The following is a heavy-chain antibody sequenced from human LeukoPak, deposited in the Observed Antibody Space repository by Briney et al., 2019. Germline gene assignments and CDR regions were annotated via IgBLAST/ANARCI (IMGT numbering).Heavy chain of an antibody. CDR3: ARELGFCTSTSCPLYHY. V-gene: IGHV1-2*02. Sequence: ASVKVSCKASGYTFSGYYIHWVRQAPGQGLEWMGWINSNSGVSNYAQKFQGRVTLTRDTSINTAYMELNRLTSDDTAVYYCARELGFCTSTSCPLYHYWGQGTLVTVSS. CDR2: INSNSGVS. J-gene: IGHJ4*02. D-gene: IGHD2-2*01. CDR1: GYTFSGYY.